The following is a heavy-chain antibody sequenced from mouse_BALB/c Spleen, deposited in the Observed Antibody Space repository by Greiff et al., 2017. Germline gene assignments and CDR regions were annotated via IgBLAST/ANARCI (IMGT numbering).Heavy chain of an antibody. CDR3: ARRITTVFYAMDY. CDR1: GFTFSSYG. J-gene: IGHJ4*01. D-gene: IGHD1-1*01. V-gene: IGHV5-6*01. Sequence: EVQRVESGGDLVKPGGSLKLSCAASGFTFSSYGMSWVRQTPDKRLEWVATISSGGSYTYYPDSVKGRFTISRDNAKNTLYLQMSSLKSEDTAMYYCARRITTVFYAMDYWGQGTSVTVSS. CDR2: ISSGGSYT.